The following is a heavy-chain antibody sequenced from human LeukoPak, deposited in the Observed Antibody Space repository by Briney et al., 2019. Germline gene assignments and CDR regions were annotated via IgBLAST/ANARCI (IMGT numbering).Heavy chain of an antibody. CDR3: ARVSGYYYDSSGVSPIDY. CDR1: GYTFTGYY. V-gene: IGHV1-2*02. D-gene: IGHD3-22*01. CDR2: INPNSGGT. Sequence: ASVKVSCKASGYTFTGYYMHWVRQAPGQGLEWMGWINPNSGGTAYAQKFQGRVTMTTDTSTSTAYMELRSLRSDDTAVYYCARVSGYYYDSSGVSPIDYWGQETLVTVSS. J-gene: IGHJ4*02.